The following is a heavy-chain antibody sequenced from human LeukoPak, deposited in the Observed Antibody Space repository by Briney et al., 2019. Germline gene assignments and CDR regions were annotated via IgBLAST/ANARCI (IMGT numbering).Heavy chain of an antibody. CDR3: ARGPAARETGTFDY. V-gene: IGHV1-69*04. CDR2: IIPILGIA. D-gene: IGHD2-2*01. J-gene: IGHJ4*02. CDR1: GGTFSSYA. Sequence: SVKVSCKAYGGTFSSYAISWVRQAPGQGLEWMGRIIPILGIANYAQKFQGRVTITVDKSTSTAYMELSSLRSEDTAVYYCARGPAARETGTFDYWGQGTLVTVSS.